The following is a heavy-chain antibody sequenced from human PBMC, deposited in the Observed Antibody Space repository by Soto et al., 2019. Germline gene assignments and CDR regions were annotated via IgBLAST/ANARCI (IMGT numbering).Heavy chain of an antibody. V-gene: IGHV4-30-4*01. CDR2: IYYSGST. CDR1: GGSISSGDYY. Sequence: SETLSLTCTVSGGSISSGDYYWSWIRQPPGKGLEWIGYIYYSGSTYYNPSLKSRVTISVDTSKNQFSLKLSSVTAADTAVYYCARGLGGYLDYLDYWGQGTLVTVSS. D-gene: IGHD3-16*02. CDR3: ARGLGGYLDYLDY. J-gene: IGHJ4*02.